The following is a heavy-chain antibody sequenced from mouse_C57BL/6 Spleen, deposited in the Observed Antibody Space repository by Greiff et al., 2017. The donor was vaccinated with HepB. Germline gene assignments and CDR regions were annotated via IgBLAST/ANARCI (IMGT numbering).Heavy chain of an antibody. CDR2: IYPGDGDT. Sequence: QVQLQQSGPELVKPGASVKISCKASGYAFSSSWMNWVKQRPGKGLEWIGRIYPGDGDTNYNGKFKGKATLTADKSSSTAYMQLSRLTSEDSAVYFCARCGDYDYDCFAYWGQGTLVTVSA. J-gene: IGHJ3*01. CDR3: ARCGDYDYDCFAY. CDR1: GYAFSSSW. V-gene: IGHV1-82*01. D-gene: IGHD2-4*01.